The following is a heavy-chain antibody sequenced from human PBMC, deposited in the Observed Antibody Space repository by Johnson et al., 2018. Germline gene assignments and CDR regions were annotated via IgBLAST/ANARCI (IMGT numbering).Heavy chain of an antibody. J-gene: IGHJ3*02. Sequence: VQLVESGGALVRPGGSLRLSCATSGFTFSSYDMHWVRQVTGKGLEWVSGIGIAGGTHYQDSVKGRFTISRENAKNSLHLQMNSLRAGDPAVYYCAGIIGYSGSHQDFWGAFEIWGQGTMVTVSS. CDR3: AGIIGYSGSHQDFWGAFEI. CDR1: GFTFSSYD. CDR2: IGIAGGT. V-gene: IGHV3-13*01. D-gene: IGHD1-26*01.